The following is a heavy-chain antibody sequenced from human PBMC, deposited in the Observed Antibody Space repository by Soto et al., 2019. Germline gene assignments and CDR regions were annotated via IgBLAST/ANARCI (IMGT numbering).Heavy chain of an antibody. CDR3: ARGEAGSYS. CDR2: IYSDDSI. D-gene: IGHD1-26*01. V-gene: IGHV3-53*01. J-gene: IGHJ2*01. Sequence: GGSLRLSCAASGFTVRSNYMNWVRQPPGKGLEWVSVIYSDDSIYYADSVKGRFTISRDNSKNTLCLQMNSLRAEDTAVYYCARGEAGSYSWGRGTLVTVSS. CDR1: GFTVRSNY.